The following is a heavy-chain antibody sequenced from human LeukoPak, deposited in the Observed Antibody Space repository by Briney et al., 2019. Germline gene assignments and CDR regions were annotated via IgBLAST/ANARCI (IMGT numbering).Heavy chain of an antibody. Sequence: GGSLRLSCAASGFTFSSYSMNWVRQAPGKGLEWVSSISSSSSYIYYADSVKGRFTISRDNAKNSLYLLMNSLRAEDTAVYYCASSSGGSYWADAFDIWGQGTMVTVSS. J-gene: IGHJ3*02. CDR3: ASSSGGSYWADAFDI. CDR1: GFTFSSYS. V-gene: IGHV3-21*01. D-gene: IGHD2-8*02. CDR2: ISSSSSYI.